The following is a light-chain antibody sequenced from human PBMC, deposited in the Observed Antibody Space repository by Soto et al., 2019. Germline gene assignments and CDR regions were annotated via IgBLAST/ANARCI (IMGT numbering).Light chain of an antibody. CDR2: DTS. CDR1: TGAVTSGHY. CDR3: LLSYSGARPVV. Sequence: QAVVTQEPSLTVSPGGTVTLTCASSTGAVTSGHYPSWFQQKPGQAPRTLIYDTSNKHSWTPARFSGSLLGGKAALTLSGAQPEDEAEYYCLLSYSGARPVVFGGGTKLTVL. V-gene: IGLV7-46*01. J-gene: IGLJ2*01.